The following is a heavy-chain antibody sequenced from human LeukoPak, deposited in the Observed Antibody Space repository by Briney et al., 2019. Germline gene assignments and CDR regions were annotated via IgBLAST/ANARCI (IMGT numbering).Heavy chain of an antibody. J-gene: IGHJ4*02. V-gene: IGHV3-7*01. CDR2: IKQDGSEK. Sequence: GGSLRLSCAASGFTFSSYWMSWGRQAPGKGLEWVANIKQDGSEKYYVDSVKGRFTIFRDNAKNSLYLQMNRLRAEDTAVYYCARDASGYYYDSSGYFDYWGQGTLVTVSS. D-gene: IGHD3-22*01. CDR1: GFTFSSYW. CDR3: ARDASGYYYDSSGYFDY.